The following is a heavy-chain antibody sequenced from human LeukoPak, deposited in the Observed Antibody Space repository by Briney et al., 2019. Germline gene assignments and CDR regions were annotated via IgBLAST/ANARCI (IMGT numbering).Heavy chain of an antibody. CDR1: TFSFSSDS. CDR3: AKDLNPYSSSWYDY. CDR2: ISGSSNSR. J-gene: IGHJ4*02. Sequence: GGSLRLSCAASTFSFSSDSMNWVRQAPGKGLEWISYISGSSNSRFYADSVKGRFTISRDNSKNTLYLQMNSLRAEDTAVYYCAKDLNPYSSSWYDYWGQGTLVTVSS. V-gene: IGHV3-48*01. D-gene: IGHD6-13*01.